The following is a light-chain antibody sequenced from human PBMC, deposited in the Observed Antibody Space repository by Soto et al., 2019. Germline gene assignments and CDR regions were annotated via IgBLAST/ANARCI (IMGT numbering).Light chain of an antibody. J-gene: IGKJ2*01. V-gene: IGKV1-39*01. Sequence: DIQMTQSPSSLSASVGDRVTITCRSSQNIYTYLNWYQHKPGKAPKLLIYAASSLQSDVPSRFSGSGSGTDFSLTISSLQREDFATYFCQQTSSTPPYTFGQGTKLEI. CDR3: QQTSSTPPYT. CDR2: AAS. CDR1: QNIYTY.